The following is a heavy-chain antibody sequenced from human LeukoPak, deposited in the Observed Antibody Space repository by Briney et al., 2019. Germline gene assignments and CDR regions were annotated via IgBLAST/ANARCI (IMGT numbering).Heavy chain of an antibody. J-gene: IGHJ6*04. D-gene: IGHD6-19*01. CDR2: IWYDGSNK. CDR3: ARLVSSGCPTYYYYGRDV. Sequence: GGSLRLSCAASGFTFSSYGMHWVRQAPGKGLEWVAVIWYDGSNKYYADSVKGRFTISRDNSKNTLYLQMNSLRAEDTAVYYWARLVSSGCPTYYYYGRDVGGKGPTVPVS. V-gene: IGHV3-33*01. CDR1: GFTFSSYG.